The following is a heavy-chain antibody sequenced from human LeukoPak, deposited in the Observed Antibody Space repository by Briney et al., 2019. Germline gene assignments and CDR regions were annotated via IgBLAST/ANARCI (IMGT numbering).Heavy chain of an antibody. D-gene: IGHD2-2*01. CDR1: GGSISSYY. V-gene: IGHV4-59*08. Sequence: SETLSLTCTVSGGSISSYYWSWIRQPPGKGLEWIGYIYYSGSTNYNPSLKSRVTISVDTSKNQFSLKLSSVTAADTAVYYCAREDIVVVLAATFRTYYYYGMDVWGQGTTVTVSS. CDR2: IYYSGST. CDR3: AREDIVVVLAATFRTYYYYGMDV. J-gene: IGHJ6*02.